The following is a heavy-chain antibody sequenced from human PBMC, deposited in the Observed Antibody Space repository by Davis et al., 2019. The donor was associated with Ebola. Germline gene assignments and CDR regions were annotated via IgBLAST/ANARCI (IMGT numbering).Heavy chain of an antibody. CDR3: TRSGSGWDDWFDP. D-gene: IGHD6-19*01. Sequence: PGGSLRLSCEASGFTLSDHYIDWVRQAPGKGLEWVGRSRNKANSYTTEYAASVKGRFSISRDDSKNSLYLQMNGLKTEDTAVYYCTRSGSGWDDWFDPWGQGTLVTVSS. J-gene: IGHJ5*02. CDR2: SRNKANSYTT. CDR1: GFTLSDHY. V-gene: IGHV3-72*01.